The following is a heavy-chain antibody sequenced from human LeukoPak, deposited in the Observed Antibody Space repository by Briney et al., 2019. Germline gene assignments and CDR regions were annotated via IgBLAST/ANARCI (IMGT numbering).Heavy chain of an antibody. V-gene: IGHV3-48*04. CDR3: ARDPAVEPLDY. D-gene: IGHD1-14*01. Sequence: GGSLRLSCAASGFTFSSYSMSWVRQAPGKGLEWVSYISSTSGTIYYADSVRGRFTSSRDDAKNSLYLQMNSLRAEDTAVYYCARDPAVEPLDYWGQGTLVTVSS. CDR2: ISSTSGTI. CDR1: GFTFSSYS. J-gene: IGHJ4*02.